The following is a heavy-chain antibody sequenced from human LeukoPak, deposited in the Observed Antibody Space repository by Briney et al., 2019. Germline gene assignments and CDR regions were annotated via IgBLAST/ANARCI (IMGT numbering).Heavy chain of an antibody. CDR2: ISAYNGNT. CDR1: GYTFTSYG. V-gene: IGHV1-18*01. J-gene: IGHJ4*02. CDR3: ARDRAVWELLGGELDY. Sequence: ASVKVSCKASGYTFTSYGISWVRQAPGQGLEWMGWISAYNGNTNYAQKLQGRVTMTTDTSTSTAYMELRSLRSDDTAVYYCARDRAVWELLGGELDYWGQGTLVTVSS. D-gene: IGHD1-26*01.